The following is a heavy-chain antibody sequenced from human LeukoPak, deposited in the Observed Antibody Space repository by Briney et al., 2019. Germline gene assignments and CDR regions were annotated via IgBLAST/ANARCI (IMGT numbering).Heavy chain of an antibody. J-gene: IGHJ4*02. Sequence: SVKVSCKASGGTFSSYAISWVRQAPGQGLAWMGGIIPIFGTANYAQKFQGRVTITADESTSTAYMELSSLRSEDTAVYYCARGSAGELLLDYWGQGTLVTVSS. CDR3: ARGSAGELLLDY. V-gene: IGHV1-69*01. D-gene: IGHD3-10*01. CDR2: IIPIFGTA. CDR1: GGTFSSYA.